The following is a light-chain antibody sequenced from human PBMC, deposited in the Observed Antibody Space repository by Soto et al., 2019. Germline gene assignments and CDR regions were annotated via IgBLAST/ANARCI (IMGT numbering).Light chain of an antibody. Sequence: AIRTTKSPSSLSASTGDRVTITCRASQDVSGYVAWYQQKPGRAPNLLVYAASTLQAGVPSRFSGSASGTEFTLTITCLQSEDYATYFCYQYHTQATFGQGTKVDIK. J-gene: IGKJ1*01. V-gene: IGKV1-8*01. CDR3: YQYHTQAT. CDR1: QDVSGY. CDR2: AAS.